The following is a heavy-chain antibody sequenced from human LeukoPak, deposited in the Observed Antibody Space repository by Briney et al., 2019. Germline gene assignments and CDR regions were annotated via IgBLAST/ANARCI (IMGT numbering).Heavy chain of an antibody. Sequence: PSETLSLTCTVSGSSISSYYWSWIRQPPGKGLEWIGYIYYSGSTNYNPSLKSRVTISVDTSKNQFSLKLSSVTAADTAVYYCARGGNSGYDSVSNYYYYGMDVWGQGTTVTVSS. CDR2: IYYSGST. D-gene: IGHD5-12*01. CDR3: ARGGNSGYDSVSNYYYYGMDV. J-gene: IGHJ6*02. CDR1: GSSISSYY. V-gene: IGHV4-59*01.